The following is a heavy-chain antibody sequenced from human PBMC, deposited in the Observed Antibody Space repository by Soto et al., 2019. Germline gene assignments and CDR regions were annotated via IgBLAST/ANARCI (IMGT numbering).Heavy chain of an antibody. CDR3: ARWYGGSLDY. D-gene: IGHD4-17*01. Sequence: ETLSLTCTVSGGSISSYYWSWIRQPPGKGLEWIGYIYYSGSTNYNPFLKSRVTISVDTSKNQFSLKLSSVTAADTAVYYCARWYGGSLDYWGQGTLVTVSS. J-gene: IGHJ4*02. CDR1: GGSISSYY. CDR2: IYYSGST. V-gene: IGHV4-59*01.